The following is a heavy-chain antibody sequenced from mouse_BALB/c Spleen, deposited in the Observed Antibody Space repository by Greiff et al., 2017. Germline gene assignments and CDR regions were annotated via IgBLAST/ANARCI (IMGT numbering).Heavy chain of an antibody. Sequence: QVQLQQPGAELVKPGASVKLSCKASGYTFTSYWMHWVKQRPGQGLEWIGEIDPSDSYTNYNQKFKGKATLTVDKSSSTAYMQLSSLTSEDSAVYYCARGYGYPPYYAMDYWGQGTSVTVSS. CDR3: ARGYGYPPYYAMDY. D-gene: IGHD2-2*01. V-gene: IGHV1-69*02. CDR2: IDPSDSYT. J-gene: IGHJ4*01. CDR1: GYTFTSYW.